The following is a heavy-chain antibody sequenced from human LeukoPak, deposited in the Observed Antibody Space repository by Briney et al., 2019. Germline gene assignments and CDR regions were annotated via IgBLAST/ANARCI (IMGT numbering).Heavy chain of an antibody. V-gene: IGHV3-7*01. CDR1: GFIFSSYW. J-gene: IGHJ3*02. CDR3: ARQDSHWHAFAT. D-gene: IGHD2-15*01. CDR2: IKYDGSEK. Sequence: GGSLRLSCAASGFIFSSYWMSWVRQAPGKRPEWVANIKYDGSEKYSVDSVKGRFTISRDNAKRSLYLQMNSLRVEDTAVFYCARQDSHWHAFATWGQGTTVTVSS.